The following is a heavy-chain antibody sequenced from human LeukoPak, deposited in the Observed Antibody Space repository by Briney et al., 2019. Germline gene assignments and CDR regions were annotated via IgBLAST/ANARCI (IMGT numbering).Heavy chain of an antibody. D-gene: IGHD3-9*01. Sequence: SETLSLTCSVSGGSTSAYYWSWIRQPAGKGLEWIGRVYRTGNTNYNPSLQSRVTMSVDTSKNQISLRLRSVTAADTAVYFCARDDFEYSVHYGMDVWGQGTAVTVSS. J-gene: IGHJ6*02. V-gene: IGHV4-4*07. CDR3: ARDDFEYSVHYGMDV. CDR1: GGSTSAYY. CDR2: VYRTGNT.